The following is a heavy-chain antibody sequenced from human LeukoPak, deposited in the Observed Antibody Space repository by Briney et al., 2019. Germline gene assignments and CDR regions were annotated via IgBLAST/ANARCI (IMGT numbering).Heavy chain of an antibody. CDR2: IIPIFGTA. Sequence: GASVKVSCMASGGTFSSYAISWVRQAPGQGLEWMGGIIPIFGTANYAQKFQGRVTITADESTSTAYMELSSLRSEDTAVYYCARDRGYYDSSGYYSGWGQGTLVTVSS. V-gene: IGHV1-69*13. D-gene: IGHD3-22*01. CDR3: ARDRGYYDSSGYYSG. J-gene: IGHJ4*02. CDR1: GGTFSSYA.